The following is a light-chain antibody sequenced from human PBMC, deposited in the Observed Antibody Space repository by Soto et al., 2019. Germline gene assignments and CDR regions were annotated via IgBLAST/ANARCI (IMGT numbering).Light chain of an antibody. CDR2: EVS. V-gene: IGLV2-14*01. J-gene: IGLJ2*01. CDR3: SSYTTSSTLV. Sequence: QSALTQPASVSGSPGQSITISCTGTNSDVGTYNYVSWYQQHPGKAPKFVVYEVSDRPSGVSDRFSGSKSGNTASLTISGLQAEDEAYYYCSSYTTSSTLVFGGGTKVTVL. CDR1: NSDVGTYNY.